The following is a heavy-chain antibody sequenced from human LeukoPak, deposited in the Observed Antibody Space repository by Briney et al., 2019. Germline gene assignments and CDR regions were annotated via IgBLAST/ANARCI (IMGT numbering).Heavy chain of an antibody. CDR1: GGSFSGYY. CDR3: ARPTVGATRGFDY. CDR2: INDSGDT. Sequence: SETLSLTCAVYGGSFSGYYWNWIRLPPGKGLEWIGEINDSGDTNYTPSLKSRVTISVDTSKSQFSLKLSSVTAADTAVYYCARPTVGATRGFDYWGQGTLVTVSS. D-gene: IGHD1-26*01. V-gene: IGHV4-34*01. J-gene: IGHJ4*02.